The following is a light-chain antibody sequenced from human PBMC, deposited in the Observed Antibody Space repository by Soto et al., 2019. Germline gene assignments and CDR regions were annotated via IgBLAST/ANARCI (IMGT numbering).Light chain of an antibody. J-gene: IGLJ2*01. Sequence: SYELTQPPSVSVAPGQTASITCGGANIGGRSVHWYQQKPGQAPVVVVDHDSHRPSGIPERFSGSNSGNMATLTISRVEAGDEAVYHCQVWDYSTDDVVFGGGTKLTVL. V-gene: IGLV3-21*02. CDR2: HDS. CDR3: QVWDYSTDDVV. CDR1: NIGGRS.